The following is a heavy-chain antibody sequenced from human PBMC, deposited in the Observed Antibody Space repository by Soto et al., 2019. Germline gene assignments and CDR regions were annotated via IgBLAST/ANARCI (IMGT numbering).Heavy chain of an antibody. CDR1: GGSISSYY. J-gene: IGHJ6*03. Sequence: SETLSLTCTVSGGSISSYYWSWIRQPPGKGLEWIGYIYYSGSTNYNPSLKSRVTISVDTSKNQFSLKLSSVTAADTAVYYCATRAADYNFWSGYYSDYYFMDVWGKGTTVTVSS. D-gene: IGHD3-3*01. V-gene: IGHV4-59*08. CDR3: ATRAADYNFWSGYYSDYYFMDV. CDR2: IYYSGST.